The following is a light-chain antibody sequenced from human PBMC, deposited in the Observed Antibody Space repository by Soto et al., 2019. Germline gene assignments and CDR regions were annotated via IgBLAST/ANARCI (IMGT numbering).Light chain of an antibody. CDR2: SAS. Sequence: EVVLTQSPGTLSLSPGERVTLSCRASQSVASSYLAWYQQNPGRAPRLLFYSASSRATGIPDRFSGSGSGTDFTLTISRLEPEDFAVYYCHHFGSLPETFGQGTNVE. CDR3: HHFGSLPET. J-gene: IGKJ1*01. CDR1: QSVASSY. V-gene: IGKV3-20*01.